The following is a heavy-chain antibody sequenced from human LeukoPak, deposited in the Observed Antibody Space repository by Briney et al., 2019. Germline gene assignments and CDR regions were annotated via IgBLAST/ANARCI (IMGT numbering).Heavy chain of an antibody. CDR1: GFTFSSYA. Sequence: PGGSLRLSCAASGFTFSSYAMHWVRQAPGKGLEWVAVISYDGSNKYYADSVKGRFTISRDNSKNTLYLQMNSLRAEDTAVYYCARDLSPTGSAHWFFDYWGQGTLVTVSS. CDR3: ARDLSPTGSAHWFFDY. J-gene: IGHJ4*02. CDR2: ISYDGSNK. D-gene: IGHD3-9*01. V-gene: IGHV3-30-3*01.